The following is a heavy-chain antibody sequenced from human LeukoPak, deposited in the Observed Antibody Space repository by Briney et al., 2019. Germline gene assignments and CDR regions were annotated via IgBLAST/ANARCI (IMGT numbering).Heavy chain of an antibody. CDR1: GNTFTSYG. J-gene: IGHJ4*02. V-gene: IGHV1-18*01. D-gene: IGHD6-6*01. CDR2: ISAYNGNT. CDR3: ARAAPYSSSSDFDY. Sequence: ASVKVSCKASGNTFTSYGISWVRQAPGQGLEWMGWISAYNGNTNYAQKLQGRVTMTTDTSTSTAYMELRSLRSDDTAVYYCARAAPYSSSSDFDYWGQGTLVTVSS.